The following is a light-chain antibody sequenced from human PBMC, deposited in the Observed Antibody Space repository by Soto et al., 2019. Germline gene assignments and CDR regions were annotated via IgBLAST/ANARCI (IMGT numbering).Light chain of an antibody. CDR3: KQYNSWPLT. CDR2: GES. J-gene: IGKJ4*01. V-gene: IGKV3D-15*01. CDR1: QSVSTN. Sequence: EVLMTQSPDTLSLSPGERATLSCRASQSVSTNLAWYQQKPGQAPRLLIYGESTRATGISARFSDSGSETELTLTISSLQSEDFAVYYCKQYNSWPLTFVGGTKVDIX.